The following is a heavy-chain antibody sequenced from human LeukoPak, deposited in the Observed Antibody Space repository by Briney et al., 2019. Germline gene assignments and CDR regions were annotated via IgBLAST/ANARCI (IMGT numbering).Heavy chain of an antibody. D-gene: IGHD5-12*01. Sequence: GGSLRLSCAASGFTFNSYAMSWVRQAPGKGLEWVTAISGSGGSTYYADSVKGRFTISRDNSKNTLYLQMNSLRAEDTALYYCAKGYSGYDYYFDYWGHGTLVTVSS. CDR3: AKGYSGYDYYFDY. CDR1: GFTFNSYA. CDR2: ISGSGGST. V-gene: IGHV3-23*01. J-gene: IGHJ4*01.